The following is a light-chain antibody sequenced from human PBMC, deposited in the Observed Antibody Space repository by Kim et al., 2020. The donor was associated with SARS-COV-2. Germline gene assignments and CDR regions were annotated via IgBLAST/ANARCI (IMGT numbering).Light chain of an antibody. J-gene: IGLJ3*02. CDR1: TGDVGGYNY. V-gene: IGLV2-8*01. Sequence: QSALTQPPSASGSPGQSVTISCTGITGDVGGYNYVSWYQQHPGKAPKLMIYEVSKRPSGVPDRFSGSKSGNTASLTVSGLQAEDEADYYCSAYAGSNTWVFGGGTKLTVL. CDR2: EVS. CDR3: SAYAGSNTWV.